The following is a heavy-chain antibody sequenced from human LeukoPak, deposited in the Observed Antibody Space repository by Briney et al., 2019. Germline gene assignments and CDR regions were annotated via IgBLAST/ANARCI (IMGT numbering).Heavy chain of an antibody. Sequence: PGGSLRLSCTVSGLPFGSEAMSWVRQAPGRGLEWVSSISPGGGTTYYADSVKGRFTISRDNSKNTLYVQMNSLRAEDTAIYYCARELRYDNSDSGAFWGQGTVVTVSS. V-gene: IGHV3-23*01. J-gene: IGHJ3*01. CDR2: ISPGGGTT. CDR3: ARELRYDNSDSGAF. CDR1: GLPFGSEA. D-gene: IGHD3-22*01.